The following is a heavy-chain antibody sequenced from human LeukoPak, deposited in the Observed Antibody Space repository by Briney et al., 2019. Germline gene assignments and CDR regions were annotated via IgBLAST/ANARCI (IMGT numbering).Heavy chain of an antibody. CDR2: IYYSGST. D-gene: IGHD6-13*01. J-gene: IGHJ4*02. CDR1: GGSISSSSYY. Sequence: PSETLSLTCTVSGGSISSSSYYWGWIRQLPGKGLEWIGSIYYSGSTYYNPSLKSRVTISVDTSKNQFSLKLSSVTAADTAVYYCARRLSSWYYWGQGTLVTVSS. V-gene: IGHV4-39*01. CDR3: ARRLSSWYY.